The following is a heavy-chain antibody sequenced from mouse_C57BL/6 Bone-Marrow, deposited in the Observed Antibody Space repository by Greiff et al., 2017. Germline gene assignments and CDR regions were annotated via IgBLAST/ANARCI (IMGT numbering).Heavy chain of an antibody. CDR2: INPNNGGT. D-gene: IGHD1-1*01. CDR1: GYTFTDYY. Sequence: VQLQQSGPELVKPGASVKISCKASGYTFTDYYMNWVKQSHGKSLEWIGDINPNNGGTSYNQKFKGKATLTVDNSSSTAYMELRSQTSEDSAVYYCARAHNTTSCWYFEVWGTGTTVTGSS. J-gene: IGHJ1*03. CDR3: ARAHNTTSCWYFEV. V-gene: IGHV1-26*01.